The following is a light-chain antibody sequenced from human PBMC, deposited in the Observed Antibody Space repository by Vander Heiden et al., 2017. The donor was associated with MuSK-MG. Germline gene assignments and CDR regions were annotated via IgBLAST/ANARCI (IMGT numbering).Light chain of an antibody. CDR2: ENK. V-gene: IGLV6-57*01. CDR1: SGSIARNY. CDR3: QSYDNNNVI. Sequence: FMLTQPHSLSEPPGKTMTISCTRSSGSIARNYVHWYQQRPVSSPTTVINENKQRPSGVPDRFSGSIDSSSNSASLTISVLKTEDEADYYCQSYDNNNVIFGGGTKVTVL. J-gene: IGLJ2*01.